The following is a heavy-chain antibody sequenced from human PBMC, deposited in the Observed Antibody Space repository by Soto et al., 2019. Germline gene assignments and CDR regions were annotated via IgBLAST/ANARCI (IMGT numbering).Heavy chain of an antibody. CDR2: IIPIFGTA. V-gene: IGHV1-69*13. CDR3: ARESGYYHILNGSYPPYYYYGMDV. Sequence: ASVKVSCKASGGTFSSYAISWVRQAPGQGLEWMGGIIPIFGTANYAQKFQDRVTITADESTSTAYMELSSLRSEDTAVYYCARESGYYHILNGSYPPYYYYGMDVWGQGTTVTVSS. D-gene: IGHD3-9*01. CDR1: GGTFSSYA. J-gene: IGHJ6*02.